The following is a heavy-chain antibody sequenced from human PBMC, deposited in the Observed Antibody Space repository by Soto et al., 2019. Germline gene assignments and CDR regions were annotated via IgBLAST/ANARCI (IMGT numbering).Heavy chain of an antibody. CDR2: IKRKIDGWTT. V-gene: IGHV3-15*01. CDR3: TTDFVSMIVVVKPFDY. D-gene: IGHD3-22*01. CDR1: VFTFSNAW. Sequence: WGSLRVSCASSVFTFSNAWMTWVRQAPGKGLEWVGRIKRKIDGWTTDYAAPVKGRFTISRDDSKNTLYLQMNSLKTEDTAMYYCTTDFVSMIVVVKPFDYWGQGTLVTVS. J-gene: IGHJ4*02.